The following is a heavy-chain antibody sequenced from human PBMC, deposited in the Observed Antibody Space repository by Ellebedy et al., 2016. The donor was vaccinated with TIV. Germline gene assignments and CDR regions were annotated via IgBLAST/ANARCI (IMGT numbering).Heavy chain of an antibody. V-gene: IGHV1-46*01. CDR2: INPNGGSA. J-gene: IGHJ6*03. CDR1: GYTFPSYY. CDR3: AGNFAVLSNHFYDLDV. Sequence: ASVKVSCKASGYTFPSYYIHWVRQAPGQGLEWMGIINPNGGSATYAQKFQGRVTMTRDTSTTTVYMELRSLRSDDTAVYFCAGNFAVLSNHFYDLDVWGQGTTVTVSS. D-gene: IGHD3-9*01.